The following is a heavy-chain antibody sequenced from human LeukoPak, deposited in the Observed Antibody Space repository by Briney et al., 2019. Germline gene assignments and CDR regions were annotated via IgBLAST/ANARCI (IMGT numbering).Heavy chain of an antibody. V-gene: IGHV3-30-3*01. CDR1: GFTFSSYA. D-gene: IGHD2-2*01. Sequence: GRSLRLSCAASGFTFSSYAMHWVRQAPGKGLEWVAVISYDGSNKYYADSVKGRFTISRDNSKNTLYLQMNSLRAEDTAVYYCAREIVVVPAAMPIHTYYYYYMDVWGKGTTATVSS. CDR2: ISYDGSNK. CDR3: AREIVVVPAAMPIHTYYYYYMDV. J-gene: IGHJ6*03.